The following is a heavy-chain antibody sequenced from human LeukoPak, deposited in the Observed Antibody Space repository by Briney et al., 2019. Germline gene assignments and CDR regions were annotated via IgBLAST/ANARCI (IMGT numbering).Heavy chain of an antibody. J-gene: IGHJ4*02. Sequence: KSGGSLRLSCAASDLPDSPYTMSWVRQVPGKGLVWVSPISGSGFFKHYADSVKGRFTISRDNDKNLLFLQMDSLRADDSAVYYCARRVATHYNWGQGTLVTVSS. CDR2: ISGSGFFK. CDR3: ARRVATHYN. V-gene: IGHV3-21*06. CDR1: DLPDSPYT. D-gene: IGHD5-12*01.